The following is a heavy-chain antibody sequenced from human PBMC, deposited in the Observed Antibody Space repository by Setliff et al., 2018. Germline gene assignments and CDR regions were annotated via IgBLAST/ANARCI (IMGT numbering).Heavy chain of an antibody. Sequence: SVKVSCKASGGTFSSYGISWVRQAPGQGLEWMGGIIPNFRTTSYAQKFQGRVTISTDESTMTAYMELNSLRPEDTAMYYCARGGYSGNYYYYYMDVWGKGTTVTVSS. CDR2: IIPNFRTT. D-gene: IGHD1-26*01. V-gene: IGHV1-69*05. CDR1: GGTFSSYG. CDR3: ARGGYSGNYYYYYMDV. J-gene: IGHJ6*03.